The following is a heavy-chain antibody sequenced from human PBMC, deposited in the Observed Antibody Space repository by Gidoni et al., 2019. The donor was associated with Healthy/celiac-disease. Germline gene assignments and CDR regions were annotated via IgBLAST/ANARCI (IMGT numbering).Heavy chain of an antibody. J-gene: IGHJ4*02. Sequence: EVQLVESGGGLIQPGGSLRLSCAASGFTDSSNYMSWVRQAPGKGLEWVSVIYSGGSTYYADSVKGRFTISRDNSKNTLYLQMNSLRAEDTAVYYCARVYSSGWYYFDYWGQGTLVTVSS. CDR3: ARVYSSGWYYFDY. V-gene: IGHV3-53*01. CDR1: GFTDSSNY. CDR2: IYSGGST. D-gene: IGHD6-19*01.